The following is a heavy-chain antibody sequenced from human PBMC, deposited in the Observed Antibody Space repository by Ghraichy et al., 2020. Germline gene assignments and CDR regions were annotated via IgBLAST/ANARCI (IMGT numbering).Heavy chain of an antibody. CDR2: ISWNSGSI. CDR1: GFTFDDYA. J-gene: IGHJ6*02. CDR3: AKDLIPGIAAALGGMDV. V-gene: IGHV3-9*01. Sequence: GGSLRLSCAASGFTFDDYAMHWVRQAPGKGLEWVSGISWNSGSIGYADSVKGRFTISRDNAKNSLYLQMNSLRAEDTALYYCAKDLIPGIAAALGGMDVWGQGTTVTVSS. D-gene: IGHD6-13*01.